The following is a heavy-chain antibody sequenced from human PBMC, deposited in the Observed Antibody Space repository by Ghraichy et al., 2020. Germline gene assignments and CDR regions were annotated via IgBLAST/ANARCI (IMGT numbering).Heavy chain of an antibody. V-gene: IGHV3-30*02. D-gene: IGHD1-26*01. CDR3: VRGWSSETDTFDM. Sequence: GGSLRLSCAASGFNFRNFEMHWVRQAPGKGLEWVAFIRSDGSGKYYLDSVKGRFSISRDNSQNSLDLQMDSLRREDTAVYYCVRGWSSETDTFDMWGQGTMVTVSS. CDR1: GFNFRNFE. J-gene: IGHJ3*02. CDR2: IRSDGSGK.